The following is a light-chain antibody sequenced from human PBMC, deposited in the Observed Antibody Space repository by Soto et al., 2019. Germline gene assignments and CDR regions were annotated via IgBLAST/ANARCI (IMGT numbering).Light chain of an antibody. Sequence: DIQMTQSPSSLSASVGDRVTITCQASQDITLYLNWYQQKPGKAPKLLIYAASTLQSGVPSRFRGSGSGTDFTLTISSLQPEDFATYYCQQIERYPSTFGAGPKVDIK. J-gene: IGKJ3*01. CDR3: QQIERYPST. CDR1: QDITLY. V-gene: IGKV1-9*01. CDR2: AAS.